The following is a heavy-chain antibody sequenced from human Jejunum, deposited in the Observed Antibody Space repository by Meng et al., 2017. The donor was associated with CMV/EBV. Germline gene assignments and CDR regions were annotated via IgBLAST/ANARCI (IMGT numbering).Heavy chain of an antibody. D-gene: IGHD6-19*01. Sequence: CTVSGGSISSCYWTWIRQPPGEGLEWIGYIFYSGSTNYNPSLKSRVTISVDTSKNQFSLNLSSVAAADTAVYYCARASGWYFFDYWGQGTLVTVSS. CDR2: IFYSGST. V-gene: IGHV4-59*01. CDR3: ARASGWYFFDY. CDR1: GGSISSCY. J-gene: IGHJ4*02.